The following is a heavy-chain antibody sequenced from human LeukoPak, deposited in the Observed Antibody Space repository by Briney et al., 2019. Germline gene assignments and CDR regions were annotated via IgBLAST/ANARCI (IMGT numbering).Heavy chain of an antibody. J-gene: IGHJ4*02. CDR1: GFTFSNYA. D-gene: IGHD1-1*01. V-gene: IGHV3-7*01. CDR3: ARYWNGGNYDY. CDR2: IKEDGSEK. Sequence: PGGSLRLSCAASGFTFSNYAMSWVRQAPGKGLEWVANIKEDGSEKKYVDSLKGRLTISRDNAQNSLYLEMNSLRAEDTAVYYCARYWNGGNYDYWGQGTLVTVSS.